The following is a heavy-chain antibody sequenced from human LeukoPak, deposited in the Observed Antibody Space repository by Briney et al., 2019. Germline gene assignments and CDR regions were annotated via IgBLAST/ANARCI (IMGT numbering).Heavy chain of an antibody. Sequence: SETLSLTCTVFGGSIRSSGYYWSWIRQPPGKGLEWIGYIYYSGSTNYNPSLKSRVTISVDTSKNQFSLKLSSVTAADTAVYYCAGMTTVANFDYWGQGTLVTVSS. CDR2: IYYSGST. CDR1: GGSIRSSGYY. D-gene: IGHD4-11*01. CDR3: AGMTTVANFDY. V-gene: IGHV4-61*08. J-gene: IGHJ4*02.